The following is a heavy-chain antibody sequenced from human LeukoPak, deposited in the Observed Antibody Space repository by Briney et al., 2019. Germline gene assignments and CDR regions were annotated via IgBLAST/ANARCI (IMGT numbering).Heavy chain of an antibody. V-gene: IGHV4-59*01. CDR2: IYYSGST. J-gene: IGHJ5*02. D-gene: IGHD3-10*02. CDR3: ARGHSGRGGIDP. CDR1: GGSISSCY. Sequence: PSETLSLTCTVSGGSISSCYGNWIRQPPGKGLEWIGYIYYSGSTNYNPSLKSRVTISVDTSKNQFSLKLSSVTAADTAVYYCARGHSGRGGIDPWGQGTLVTVSS.